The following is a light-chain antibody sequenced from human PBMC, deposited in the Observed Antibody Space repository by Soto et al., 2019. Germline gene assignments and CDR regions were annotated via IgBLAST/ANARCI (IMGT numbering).Light chain of an antibody. Sequence: QSVLTQPPSASGTRGQRVTISCSGSTSHIGGNTVDWYQQLPGTAPKLLIYGNNQRPSGVPDRFSGSKSGTSASLAISGLQSDDEADYYCAACDDSLNGSYVFGTGTKVTVL. CDR3: AACDDSLNGSYV. V-gene: IGLV1-44*01. J-gene: IGLJ1*01. CDR1: TSHIGGNT. CDR2: GNN.